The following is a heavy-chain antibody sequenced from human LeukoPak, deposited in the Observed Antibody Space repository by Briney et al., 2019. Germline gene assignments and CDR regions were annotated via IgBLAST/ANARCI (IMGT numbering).Heavy chain of an antibody. CDR2: INPNSGGT. D-gene: IGHD6-13*01. CDR3: ARSTSSNSYGYFEY. CDR1: GYTFTGYY. J-gene: IGHJ1*01. V-gene: IGHV1-2*02. Sequence: ASVKVSCKASGYTFTGYYIHWVGQAPGQGLEWMGWINPNSGGTNYVQKFQGRVSMTRDTSISTAYMELSRLRSDDTAVYYCARSTSSNSYGYFEYWGQGTLVTVSS.